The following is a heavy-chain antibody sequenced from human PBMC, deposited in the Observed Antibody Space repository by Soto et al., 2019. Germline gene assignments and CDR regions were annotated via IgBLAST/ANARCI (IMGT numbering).Heavy chain of an antibody. Sequence: QVQLVQSGAEVKKPGASVKVSCKASGYTFTRHYVHWVRQAPGQGLEWMGMINPNDGGTNYAQKLQGRVTITSDTSTSTVYMELSSLRSEDTAVYFCAKRRGVGPTKSSFEHWGQGSLVIVSS. CDR2: INPNDGGT. J-gene: IGHJ4*02. D-gene: IGHD1-26*01. CDR3: AKRRGVGPTKSSFEH. V-gene: IGHV1-46*04. CDR1: GYTFTRHY.